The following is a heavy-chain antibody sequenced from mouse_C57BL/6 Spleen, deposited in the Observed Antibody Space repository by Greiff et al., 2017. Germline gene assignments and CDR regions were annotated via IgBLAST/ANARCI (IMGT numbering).Heavy chain of an antibody. CDR1: GYSITSGYY. V-gene: IGHV3-6*01. CDR3: AREEGGYDCYFYFDY. D-gene: IGHD2-3*01. CDR2: ISYDGSN. J-gene: IGHJ2*01. Sequence: VQLQQSGPGLVKPSQSLSLTCSVTGYSITSGYYWNWIRQFPGNKLEWMGYISYDGSNNYNPSLKNRISITRDTSKNQVFLKLNSVTTEDTATYYCAREEGGYDCYFYFDYWGQGTTLTVSS.